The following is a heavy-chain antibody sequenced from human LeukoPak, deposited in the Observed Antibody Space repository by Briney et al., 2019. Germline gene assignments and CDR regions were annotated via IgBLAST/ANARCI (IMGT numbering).Heavy chain of an antibody. CDR3: ARRKFSGSYSSYYYYYYMDV. V-gene: IGHV3-7*01. D-gene: IGHD1-26*01. J-gene: IGHJ6*03. CDR2: IKQDGSEQ. Sequence: QPGGSLRLSCAASGFTFSSYWMSWVRQAPGKGLEWVANIKQDGSEQYYVDSVKGRFTISRDNAKNSLYLQMNSLRAEDTAVYYCARRKFSGSYSSYYYYYYMDVWGKGTTVTVSS. CDR1: GFTFSSYW.